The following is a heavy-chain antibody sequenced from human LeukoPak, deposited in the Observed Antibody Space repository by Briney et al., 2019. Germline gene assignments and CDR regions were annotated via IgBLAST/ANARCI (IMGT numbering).Heavy chain of an antibody. CDR1: GFTFSSFW. CDR3: ARKGNAFDI. CDR2: INTDGSST. Sequence: GGSLRLSCAASGFTFSSFWMHWVRHAPGKGLVWVSRINTDGSSTDYADSVKGRFTISRDNAKNTLYLQMNSLRAEDTAVYYCARKGNAFDIWGQGTMVTVSS. J-gene: IGHJ3*02. D-gene: IGHD3-10*01. V-gene: IGHV3-74*01.